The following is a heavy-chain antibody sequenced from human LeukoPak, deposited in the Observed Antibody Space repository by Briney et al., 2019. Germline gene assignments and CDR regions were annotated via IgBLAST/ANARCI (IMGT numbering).Heavy chain of an antibody. D-gene: IGHD1-7*01. CDR2: IKGDGGQA. J-gene: IGHJ6*02. Sequence: GGSLRLSCAASGFVFSSYWMNWVRQTPAEGLEWVANIKGDGGQAYYVDSVKGRFTVSRDNARNSLYLQVNSLRVEDTAVYFCVRARGLTGTAYYNYYGFDVWGQGTSVTVSS. CDR1: GFVFSSYW. CDR3: VRARGLTGTAYYNYYGFDV. V-gene: IGHV3-7*03.